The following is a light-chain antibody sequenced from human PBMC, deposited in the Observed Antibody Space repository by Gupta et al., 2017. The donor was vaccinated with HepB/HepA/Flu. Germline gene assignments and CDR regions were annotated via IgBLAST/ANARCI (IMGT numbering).Light chain of an antibody. J-gene: IGKJ3*01. CDR3: QKYNTVPFT. CDR2: AAF. V-gene: IGKV1-27*01. Sequence: DIQMTQSPSSLSASVGDRVTITCRASQGIRNSLGWYQQKPGKVPKLLIYAAFTLQSGVPSRFSGSGSGTDFTLTISSLQPEDVATYYCQKYNTVPFTFGPGTTVEIK. CDR1: QGIRNS.